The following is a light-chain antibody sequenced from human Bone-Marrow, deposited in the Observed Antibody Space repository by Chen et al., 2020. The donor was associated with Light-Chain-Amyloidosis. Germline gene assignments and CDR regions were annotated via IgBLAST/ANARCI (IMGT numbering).Light chain of an antibody. CDR2: RNN. CDR3: GSWDDGLSGPV. J-gene: IGLJ3*02. V-gene: IGLV1-47*01. Sequence: HSALTQSPSASGTPGQRVTISCSGDNSNIGGNYVYWYHQVPGTAPKLLIYRNNLPPSGVPDRFSGSKSGAAASLAISGLRSEDEADYYCGSWDDGLSGPVFGGGTRLTVL. CDR1: NSNIGGNY.